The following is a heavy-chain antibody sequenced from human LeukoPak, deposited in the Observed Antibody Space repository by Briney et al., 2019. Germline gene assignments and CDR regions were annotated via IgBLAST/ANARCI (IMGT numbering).Heavy chain of an antibody. CDR2: IYTSGST. Sequence: SETLSLTCTVPGGSISSGSHYWSWIRQPAGKGLEWIGRIYTSGSTNYNPSLKSRVTISIDTSKNQFSLKLSSVTAADTAVYYCARGGGPTNFYSWGQGTLVTVSS. CDR3: ARGGGPTNFYS. V-gene: IGHV4-61*02. J-gene: IGHJ4*02. CDR1: GGSISSGSHY. D-gene: IGHD3-10*01.